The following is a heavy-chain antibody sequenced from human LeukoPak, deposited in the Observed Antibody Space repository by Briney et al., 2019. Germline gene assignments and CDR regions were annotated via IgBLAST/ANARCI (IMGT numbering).Heavy chain of an antibody. Sequence: GSLRLSCAASGFAFSSFAMGWVRQSPGKGLEWIGNVYYSGTTQYNPSLKGRVTISMDMSKNQFSLNLNSVSVADTAIYYCARRDYAAWFDPWGQGTLVTVSS. CDR2: VYYSGTT. CDR1: GFAFSSFA. V-gene: IGHV4-39*01. J-gene: IGHJ5*02. CDR3: ARRDYAAWFDP. D-gene: IGHD4/OR15-4a*01.